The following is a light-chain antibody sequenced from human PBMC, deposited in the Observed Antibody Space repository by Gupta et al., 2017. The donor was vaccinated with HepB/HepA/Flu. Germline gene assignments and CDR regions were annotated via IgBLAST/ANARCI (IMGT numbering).Light chain of an antibody. Sequence: DIQMTQSPSSLSASVGDRVTITCRASQSISSYLNWYQQKPGKAPKLLIYAASSLQSGVPSRFSGSGSGTDFTLTISRLQPEDFATYYCQQCYSTLLTFGAGTKVEIK. CDR2: AAS. CDR3: QQCYSTLLT. V-gene: IGKV1-39*01. J-gene: IGKJ4*01. CDR1: QSISSY.